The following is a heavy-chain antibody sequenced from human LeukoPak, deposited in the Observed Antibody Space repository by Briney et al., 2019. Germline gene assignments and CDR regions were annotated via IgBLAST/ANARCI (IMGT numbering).Heavy chain of an antibody. CDR1: GGTFSSYA. V-gene: IGHV1-69*13. D-gene: IGHD3-22*01. J-gene: IGHJ5*02. Sequence: WASVKVSCKASGGTFSSYAISWVRQAPGQGLEWMGGIIPIFGTANYAQKFQGRVTITADESTSTAYMELSSLGSEDTAVYYCARVVDYYDSSGYYDKWFDPWGQGTLVTVSS. CDR3: ARVVDYYDSSGYYDKWFDP. CDR2: IIPIFGTA.